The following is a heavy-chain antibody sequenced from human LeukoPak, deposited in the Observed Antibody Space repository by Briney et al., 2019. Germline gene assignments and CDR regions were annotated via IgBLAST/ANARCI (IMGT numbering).Heavy chain of an antibody. Sequence: XGYTFTSYXXXXXRQAXGQGLXXMXWXNTNTGNPTYAQGFTGRFVFSLDTSVSTAYLQISSLKAEDTAVYYCARDGTYYYGSGSYPNWFDPWGQGTLVTVSS. CDR2: XNTNTGNP. J-gene: IGHJ5*02. CDR3: ARDGTYYYGSGSYPNWFDP. V-gene: IGHV7-4-1*02. D-gene: IGHD3-10*01. CDR1: GYTFTSYX.